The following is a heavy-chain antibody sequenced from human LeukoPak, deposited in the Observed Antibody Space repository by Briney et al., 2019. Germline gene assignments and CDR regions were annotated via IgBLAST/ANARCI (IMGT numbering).Heavy chain of an antibody. CDR1: GFTFSSYN. D-gene: IGHD2-2*02. V-gene: IGHV3-30-3*01. CDR2: ISYDGSNK. J-gene: IGHJ4*02. Sequence: PGGSLRLSCAASGFTFSSYNTNWVRQAPGKGLEWVAVISYDGSNKSYGDSVKGRFTISRDDARNTVYLQMNSLGAEDTAVYYCARDVRYCTSTSCYTLFDYWGQGTLVTVSS. CDR3: ARDVRYCTSTSCYTLFDY.